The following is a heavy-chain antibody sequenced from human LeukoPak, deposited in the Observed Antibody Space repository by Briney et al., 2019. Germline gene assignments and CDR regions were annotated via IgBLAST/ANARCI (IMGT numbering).Heavy chain of an antibody. CDR2: MNPNSGNT. Sequence: ASVKVSCKASGYTFTSYDINWVRQATGQGLEWMGWMNPNSGNTGYAQKFQGRVTMTRNTSISTAYMELSSLRSEDTAVCYCASVGFGELLSSYWYFDLWGRGTLVTVSS. CDR1: GYTFTSYD. J-gene: IGHJ2*01. V-gene: IGHV1-8*01. CDR3: ASVGFGELLSSYWYFDL. D-gene: IGHD3-10*01.